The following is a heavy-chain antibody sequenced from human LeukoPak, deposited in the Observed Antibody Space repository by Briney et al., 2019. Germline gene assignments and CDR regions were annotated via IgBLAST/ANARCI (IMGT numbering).Heavy chain of an antibody. CDR2: IFPSGGEI. V-gene: IGHV3-23*01. CDR3: ARAKPKNMVRGLIMRRESRYYFDY. J-gene: IGHJ4*02. D-gene: IGHD3-10*01. Sequence: PGGSLRLSCAASGFTLSTFAMIWVRQPPGKGLEWVSSIFPSGGEIHYADSVRGRFTISRDNSKSTLSLQMNSLRAEDTAVYYCARAKPKNMVRGLIMRRESRYYFDYWGQGTLVTVSS. CDR1: GFTLSTFA.